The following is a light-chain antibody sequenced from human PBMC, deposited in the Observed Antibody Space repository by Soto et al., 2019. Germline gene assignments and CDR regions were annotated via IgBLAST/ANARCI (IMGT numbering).Light chain of an antibody. J-gene: IGLJ1*01. Sequence: QSVRTQPASVSGSPGQSITISCTGTSSDVGGYNYVSWYQQHPGKAPKLIIYDVTNRPSGVSDRFSGSKSGNTASLTISGLQAEDGTDYYCSSYTSSSTPFVFGTGTKLTVL. CDR2: DVT. CDR3: SSYTSSSTPFV. CDR1: SSDVGGYNY. V-gene: IGLV2-14*03.